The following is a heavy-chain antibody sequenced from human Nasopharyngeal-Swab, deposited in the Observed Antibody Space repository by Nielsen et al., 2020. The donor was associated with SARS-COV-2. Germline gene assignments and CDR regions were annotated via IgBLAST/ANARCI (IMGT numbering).Heavy chain of an antibody. J-gene: IGHJ6*02. CDR3: ARAATSIWLHYYNGLDV. Sequence: GGSLRLSCAASGFTFSTYSMNWVRQAPGKGLEWVSYISTSSSTIYYADSVKGRFTISRDNAKNSLFLQMNSLRDDDTAVYYCARAATSIWLHYYNGLDVWGQGTTVTVSS. D-gene: IGHD6-13*01. V-gene: IGHV3-48*02. CDR1: GFTFSTYS. CDR2: ISTSSSTI.